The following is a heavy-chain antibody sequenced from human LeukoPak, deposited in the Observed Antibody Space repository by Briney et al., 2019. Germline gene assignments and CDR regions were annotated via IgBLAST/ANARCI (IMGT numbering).Heavy chain of an antibody. J-gene: IGHJ4*02. Sequence: PGGSLRLSCAASGFDFSTYAINWARQAPGKGLEWVANIKQDGSEKYYVDSVKGRFTISRDNAKNSLYLQMNSLRAEDTAVYYCAREEEDCSSTSCYTHFDYWGQGTLVTVSA. CDR1: GFDFSTYA. V-gene: IGHV3-7*01. CDR3: AREEEDCSSTSCYTHFDY. CDR2: IKQDGSEK. D-gene: IGHD2-2*01.